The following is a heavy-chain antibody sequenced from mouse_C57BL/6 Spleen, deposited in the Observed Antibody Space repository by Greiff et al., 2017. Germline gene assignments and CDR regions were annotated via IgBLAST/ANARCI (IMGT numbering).Heavy chain of an antibody. CDR3: ARQDYYGSSEGYFDV. J-gene: IGHJ1*03. CDR2: ISSGSSTI. V-gene: IGHV5-17*01. Sequence: EVKLMESGGGLVKPGGSLKLSCAASGFTFSDYGMHWVRQAPEKGLEWVAYISSGSSTIYYADTVKGRFTISRDNAKNTLFLQMTSLRSEDTAMYYCARQDYYGSSEGYFDVWGTGTTVTVSS. D-gene: IGHD1-1*01. CDR1: GFTFSDYG.